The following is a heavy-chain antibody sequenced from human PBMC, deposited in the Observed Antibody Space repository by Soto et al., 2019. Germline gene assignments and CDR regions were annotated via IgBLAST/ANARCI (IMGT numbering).Heavy chain of an antibody. Sequence: SETLSLTCTVSGGSISSSSYYWGWIRQPPGKGLEWIGSIYYSGSTYYNPSLKSRVTISVDTSKNQFSLKLSSVTAADTAVYYCARRLYYDFWSGITGDYGMDVWGQGTTVTVSS. V-gene: IGHV4-39*01. CDR2: IYYSGST. D-gene: IGHD3-3*01. CDR3: ARRLYYDFWSGITGDYGMDV. CDR1: GGSISSSSYY. J-gene: IGHJ6*02.